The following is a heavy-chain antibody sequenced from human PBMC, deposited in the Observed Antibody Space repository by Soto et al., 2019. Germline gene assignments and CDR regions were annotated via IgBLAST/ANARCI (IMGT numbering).Heavy chain of an antibody. CDR3: ARCVDSSSGYYYYYGMDV. Sequence: ASVKVSCKASGYTFTSYGISWVRQAPGQGLEWMGWISAYNGNTNYAQKLQGRVTMTTDTSTSTAYMELRSLRSDDTAVYYCARCVDSSSGYYYYYGMDVWGQGTTVTVSS. CDR1: GYTFTSYG. V-gene: IGHV1-18*04. D-gene: IGHD6-6*01. J-gene: IGHJ6*02. CDR2: ISAYNGNT.